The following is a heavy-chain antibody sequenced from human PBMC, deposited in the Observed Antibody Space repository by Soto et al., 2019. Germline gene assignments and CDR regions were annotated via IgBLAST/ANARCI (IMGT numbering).Heavy chain of an antibody. V-gene: IGHV1-18*01. CDR3: ARDWFGIDY. D-gene: IGHD3-16*01. Sequence: QVQLVQSGAEVKKPGASVKVSCKASGYTFTSYGISWVRQAPGQGLEWMGWINPYTGNTNYAQKLQGRVTMTTDTSTNTAYMELRRLRSDDTAVDYCARDWFGIDYWGQGTLVTVSS. CDR1: GYTFTSYG. CDR2: INPYTGNT. J-gene: IGHJ4*02.